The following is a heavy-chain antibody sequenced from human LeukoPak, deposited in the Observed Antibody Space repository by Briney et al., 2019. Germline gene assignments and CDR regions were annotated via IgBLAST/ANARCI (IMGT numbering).Heavy chain of an antibody. CDR3: ARDGTVGATSWFDP. V-gene: IGHV3-33*01. CDR1: GFTFSSYG. D-gene: IGHD1-26*01. J-gene: IGHJ5*02. Sequence: GRSLRLSCAASGFTFSSYGMHWVRQAPGEGLEWVAVIWYDGSNKYYADSVKGRFTISRDNSKNTLYLQMNSLRAEDTAVYYCARDGTVGATSWFDPWGQGTLVTVSS. CDR2: IWYDGSNK.